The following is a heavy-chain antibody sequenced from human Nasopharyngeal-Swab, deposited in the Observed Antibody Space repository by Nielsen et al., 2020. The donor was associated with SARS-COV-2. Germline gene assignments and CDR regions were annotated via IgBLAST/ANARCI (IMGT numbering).Heavy chain of an antibody. J-gene: IGHJ6*02. CDR2: IYYSGST. D-gene: IGHD2-15*01. CDR3: ARAEMGYCSGGSCYAYYYYGMDV. CDR1: GGSVSSGSYY. V-gene: IGHV4-61*01. Sequence: SETLSLTCTVSGGSVSSGSYYWSWIRQPPGKGLEWNGYIYYSGSTNYNPSLKSRVTISVDTSKNQFTLKLSSVTAADTAVYYCARAEMGYCSGGSCYAYYYYGMDVWGQGTTVTVSS.